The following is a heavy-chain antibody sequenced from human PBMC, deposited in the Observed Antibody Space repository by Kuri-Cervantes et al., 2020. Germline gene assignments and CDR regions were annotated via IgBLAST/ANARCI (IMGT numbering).Heavy chain of an antibody. J-gene: IGHJ4*02. CDR3: AKDQIGGLAYYFDY. D-gene: IGHD3-10*01. CDR1: GFTFDDYA. CDR2: ISGSGGST. V-gene: IGHV3-23*01. Sequence: GSLKISCAASGFTFDDYAMHWVRQAPGKGLEWVSAISGSGGSTYYADSVKDRFTISRDNSKNTLYLQMKSLRAEDTAVYYCAKDQIGGLAYYFDYWGQGTLVTVSS.